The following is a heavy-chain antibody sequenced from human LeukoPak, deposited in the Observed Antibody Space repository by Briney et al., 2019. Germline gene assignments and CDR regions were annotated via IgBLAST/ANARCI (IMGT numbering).Heavy chain of an antibody. CDR1: GGSISSYY. J-gene: IGHJ5*02. CDR3: ARVGYYGSGRHNWFDP. CDR2: IYYSGST. Sequence: SETLSLTCTVSGGSISSYYWSWIRQPPGKGLEWIGYIYYSGSTNYNPSLKSRVTISVDTSKNQFSLKLSSVTAADTAVYYCARVGYYGSGRHNWFDPWGQGTLVTVSS. V-gene: IGHV4-59*01. D-gene: IGHD3-10*01.